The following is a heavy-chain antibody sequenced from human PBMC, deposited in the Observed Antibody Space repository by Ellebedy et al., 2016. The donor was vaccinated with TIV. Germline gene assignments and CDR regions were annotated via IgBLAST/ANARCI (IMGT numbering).Heavy chain of an antibody. D-gene: IGHD6-13*01. J-gene: IGHJ6*02. CDR3: TRDLTTLAAAGTGIYYYTMDV. V-gene: IGHV3-49*04. CDR1: GFTFGDYV. CDR2: IRSKAYGGTT. Sequence: GGSLRLXXTASGFTFGDYVMSWVRQAPGKGLEWVSFIRSKAYGGTTEYAASVKGRFTISRDDSKSIAYLQMNSLKAEDTAVYYCTRDLTTLAAAGTGIYYYTMDVWGQGTTVTVSS.